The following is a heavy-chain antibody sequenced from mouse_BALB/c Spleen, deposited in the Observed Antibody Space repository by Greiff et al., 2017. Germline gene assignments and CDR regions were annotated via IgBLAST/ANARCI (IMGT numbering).Heavy chain of an antibody. CDR3: ARDQYFDV. CDR1: GFSLTSYG. Sequence: VQLKESGPGLVAPSQSLSITCTVSGFSLTSYGVHWVRQPPGKGLEWLGVIWAGGSTNYNSALMSRLSISKDNSKSQVFLKMNSLQTDDTAMYYCARDQYFDVWGAGTTVTVSS. J-gene: IGHJ1*01. CDR2: IWAGGST. V-gene: IGHV2-9*02.